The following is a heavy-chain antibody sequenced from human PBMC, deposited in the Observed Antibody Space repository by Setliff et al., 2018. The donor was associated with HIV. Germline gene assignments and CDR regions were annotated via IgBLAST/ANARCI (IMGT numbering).Heavy chain of an antibody. Sequence: ASVKVSCKASGYTFTSYGISWVRQAPGQGLEWMGWMNPNSGVSGYTLKFHDRVTMTRDTSITTLYMELSSLTSEDTAVYYCARGKGVGGVIITGGLDVWGQGTTVTVPS. V-gene: IGHV1-8*02. CDR1: GYTFTSYG. CDR3: ARGKGVGGVIITGGLDV. D-gene: IGHD3-10*01. J-gene: IGHJ6*02. CDR2: MNPNSGVS.